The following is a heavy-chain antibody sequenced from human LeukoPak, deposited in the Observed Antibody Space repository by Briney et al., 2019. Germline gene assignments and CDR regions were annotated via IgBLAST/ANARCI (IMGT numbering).Heavy chain of an antibody. CDR2: ISYDGSNK. CDR1: GFTFSSYG. Sequence: GGSLRLSCAASGFTFSSYGMHWVRQAPGKGLEWVAVISYDGSNKYYADSVKGRFTISRDNSKNTLYLQMNSLRAEDTAVYYCARTPAAAGTWGFDYWGQGTLVTVSS. CDR3: ARTPAAAGTWGFDY. J-gene: IGHJ4*02. D-gene: IGHD6-13*01. V-gene: IGHV3-30*03.